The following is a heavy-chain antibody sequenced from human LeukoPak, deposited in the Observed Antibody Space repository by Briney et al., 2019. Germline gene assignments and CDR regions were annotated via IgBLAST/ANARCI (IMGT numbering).Heavy chain of an antibody. V-gene: IGHV4-4*02. CDR2: IYHSGST. D-gene: IGHD3-10*01. J-gene: IGHJ4*02. CDR3: ARDLGAYGSGSYYGF. Sequence: ASGTLSLTCAVSGGSISSSNWWSWVRQPPGKGLEWIGEIYHSGSTNYNPSLKSRVTISVDTSKNQFSLKLSSVTAADTAVYYCARDLGAYGSGSYYGFWGQGSLVAVSS. CDR1: GGSISSSNW.